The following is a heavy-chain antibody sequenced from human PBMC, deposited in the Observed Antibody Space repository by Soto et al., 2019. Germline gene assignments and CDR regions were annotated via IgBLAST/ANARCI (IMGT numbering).Heavy chain of an antibody. Sequence: PSETLSLTCAVYGGSFTAYYWTWIRQPPGKGLEWIGEINQSGSTNYNSSLKSRVTISVDTSKNQFSLHLSSATAADTAVYYCARGRMVRAAYDYWGQGTLVTVSS. D-gene: IGHD2-8*01. V-gene: IGHV4-34*01. CDR1: GGSFTAYY. CDR3: ARGRMVRAAYDY. CDR2: INQSGST. J-gene: IGHJ4*02.